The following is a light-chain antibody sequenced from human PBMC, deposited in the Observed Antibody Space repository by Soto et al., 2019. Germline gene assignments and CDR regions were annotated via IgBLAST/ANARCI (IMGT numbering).Light chain of an antibody. CDR2: AAS. CDR1: QSVSNY. V-gene: IGKV3-20*01. J-gene: IGKJ1*01. Sequence: EIVLTQSPSTXSFXXXXRXXXPFRASQSVSNYLAWYQQKPGQAPRLLIYAASSRATGIPDRFSGSGSGTDFTLTISRLEPEDCAVYYCLQYCSSGTFDQVARVDIK. CDR3: LQYCSSGT.